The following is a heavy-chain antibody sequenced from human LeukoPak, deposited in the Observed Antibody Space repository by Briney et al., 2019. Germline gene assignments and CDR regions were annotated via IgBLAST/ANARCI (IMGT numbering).Heavy chain of an antibody. CDR1: GYTFTNYD. Sequence: ASVKVSCKASGYTFTNYDIIWVRQAPGQGLEWMGWISPCNGNPNYAQKVQGRVTMTTDTSTTTAYMELWSLRSDDTAVYYCARDRIRRSSTGGAFDIWGQGTMVTVSS. CDR2: ISPCNGNP. V-gene: IGHV1-18*01. D-gene: IGHD2-2*01. J-gene: IGHJ3*02. CDR3: ARDRIRRSSTGGAFDI.